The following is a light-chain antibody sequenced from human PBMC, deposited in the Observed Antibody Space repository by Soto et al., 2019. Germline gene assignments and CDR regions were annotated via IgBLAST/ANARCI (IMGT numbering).Light chain of an antibody. V-gene: IGKV3-20*01. Sequence: EIVLTQSPGALSLSPGESATLSCRASQSVSDTHVAWYQQRPGQAPRLLIYDASRRDIGVPDRFIGSESATDFTLTISGLEPEDFAVYFCHQYGTSPQTFGQGTKVEIK. CDR3: HQYGTSPQT. CDR1: QSVSDTH. CDR2: DAS. J-gene: IGKJ1*01.